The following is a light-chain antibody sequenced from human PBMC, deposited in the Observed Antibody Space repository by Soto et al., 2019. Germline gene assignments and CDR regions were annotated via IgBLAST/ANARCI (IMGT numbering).Light chain of an antibody. CDR2: EVS. J-gene: IGLJ3*02. Sequence: QSALTQPASMSGSPGQSVTISCTGTSSDVGTYNYVSWYQQHPGKAPKLIIYEVSNRPSGVSNRFSGSKSGNTASLTVSGLQAEDEADYYCSSYSSVTTLWVFGGGTKLTVL. CDR3: SSYSSVTTLWV. V-gene: IGLV2-14*01. CDR1: SSDVGTYNY.